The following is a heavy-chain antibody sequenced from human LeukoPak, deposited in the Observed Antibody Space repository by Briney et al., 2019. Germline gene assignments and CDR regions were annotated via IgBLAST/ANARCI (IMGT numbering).Heavy chain of an antibody. CDR1: GYTFTSYD. CDR2: MNPNSGNT. Sequence: GASVKVSCKASGYTFTSYDINWVRQAPGQGLEWMGWMNPNSGNTGYAQKFQGRVTMTRNTSISTAYMELSSLRSEDTAVYYCARARVRSIAAAGTRLGFAYWGQGTLVTVSS. CDR3: ARARVRSIAAAGTRLGFAY. D-gene: IGHD6-13*01. V-gene: IGHV1-8*01. J-gene: IGHJ4*02.